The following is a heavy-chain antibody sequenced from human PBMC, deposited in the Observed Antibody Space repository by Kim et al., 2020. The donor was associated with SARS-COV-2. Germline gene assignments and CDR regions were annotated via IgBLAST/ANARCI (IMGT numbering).Heavy chain of an antibody. CDR1: GYTFTSYD. D-gene: IGHD3-22*01. Sequence: ASVKVSCKASGYTFTSYDINWVRQATGQGLEWMGWMNPNSGNTGYAQKFQGRVTMTRNTSISTAYMELSSLRSEDTAVYYCASRSYYYDSSGYYYSYWAFDIWGQGTMVTVSS. CDR2: MNPNSGNT. CDR3: ASRSYYYDSSGYYYSYWAFDI. V-gene: IGHV1-8*01. J-gene: IGHJ3*02.